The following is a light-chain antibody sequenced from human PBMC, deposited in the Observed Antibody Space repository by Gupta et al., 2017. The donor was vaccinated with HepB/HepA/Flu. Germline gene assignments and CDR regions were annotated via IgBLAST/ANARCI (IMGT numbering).Light chain of an antibody. V-gene: IGLV1-44*01. CDR1: SSNSGTNT. J-gene: IGLJ3*02. CDR2: TNS. Sequence: QSVLIQPPSPSWTPGQRVTISCSGRSSNSGTNTVHWYRQLPATAPQLLIYTNSHRPSGVPDRFSGSKSGTSASLSIIGLQSEDEAYYHCATWDDSLNGYWVFGGGTKLTVL. CDR3: ATWDDSLNGYWV.